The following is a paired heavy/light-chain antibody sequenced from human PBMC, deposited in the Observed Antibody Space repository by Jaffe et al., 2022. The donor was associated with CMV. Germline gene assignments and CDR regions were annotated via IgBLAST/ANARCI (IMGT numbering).Light chain of an antibody. CDR3: QVWDTISDHPV. J-gene: IGLJ3*02. CDR1: NIGSKS. CDR2: YDT. V-gene: IGLV3-21*04. Sequence: SYVLTLPPSVSVAPGKTATITCGGNNIGSKSVHWYQQKPGQAPVLVIFYDTDRPAGIPERFSGSNSGNTATLTISRVEAGDEADYYCQVWDTISDHPVFGGGTKLTVL.
Heavy chain of an antibody. Sequence: QVQLVQSGAEVKKPGASVRISCRASGLTFRGHGLQWVRQAPGQRLEWLGWINPDNGDTKYSQKFQDRVTITSDTSATAGYMDLSSLKFEDTAVYYCARGPIVGATTHPFDFWGQGSPVTVSS. J-gene: IGHJ4*02. CDR3: ARGPIVGATTHPFDF. D-gene: IGHD1-26*01. CDR1: GLTFRGHG. V-gene: IGHV1-3*01. CDR2: INPDNGDT.